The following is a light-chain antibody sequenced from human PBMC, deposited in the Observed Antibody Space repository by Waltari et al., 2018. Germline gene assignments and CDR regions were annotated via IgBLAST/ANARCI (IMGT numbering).Light chain of an antibody. CDR2: GTS. CDR3: HQYGSSPPT. V-gene: IGKV3-20*01. CDR1: QIVSGNF. J-gene: IGKJ1*01. Sequence: ESVLTQSPGTLSLAPGDRATHSCWASQIVSGNFLAWYQQKPGQAPRLLIYGTSNRATGIPDRVSGSVSGTDFTLTISRLEPGDSALFYCHQYGSSPPTFGQGTKLEIK.